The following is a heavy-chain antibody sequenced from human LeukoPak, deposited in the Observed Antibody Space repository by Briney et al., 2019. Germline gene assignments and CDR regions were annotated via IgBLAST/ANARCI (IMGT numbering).Heavy chain of an antibody. V-gene: IGHV4-4*02. D-gene: IGHD3-22*01. CDR3: ARRSYYDSSAIFDY. CDR1: GGSISSSNW. J-gene: IGHJ4*02. Sequence: SGTLSLTCAVSGGSISSSNWWSWVRQPPGKGLEWIGEIYHSGSTNYNPSLKSRVTISVDKSKDQFSLKLSSVTAADTAVFYCARRSYYDSSAIFDYWGQGTLVTVSS. CDR2: IYHSGST.